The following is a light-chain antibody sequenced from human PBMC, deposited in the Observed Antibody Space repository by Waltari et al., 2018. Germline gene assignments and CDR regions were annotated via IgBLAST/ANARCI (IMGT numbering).Light chain of an antibody. J-gene: IGKJ4*01. CDR3: QQRGNWLRT. CDR1: QSGYSY. Sequence: EIMLTQSPATLSLSPGERATLSCRASQSGYSYLAWYQQKPGQAPRLLIYDASSRATGVPARFSGSGSGTDFTLTISSLEPEDFAVYYCQQRGNWLRTFGGGTKVEIK. CDR2: DAS. V-gene: IGKV3-11*01.